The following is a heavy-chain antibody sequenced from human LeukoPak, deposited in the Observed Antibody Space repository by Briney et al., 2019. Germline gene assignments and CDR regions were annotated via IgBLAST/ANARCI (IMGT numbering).Heavy chain of an antibody. J-gene: IGHJ4*02. D-gene: IGHD6-13*01. CDR3: VKRGSSWSFDY. CDR2: ISSNGGST. Sequence: GRSLRLSCAASGFTFSGYPMHRVRQAPGKGLQYVSGISSNGGSTYYADSVKARFTISRDNSKNTLFLQMSSLRAEDTAVYYCVKRGSSWSFDYWGQGTLVTVSS. V-gene: IGHV3-64D*06. CDR1: GFTFSGYP.